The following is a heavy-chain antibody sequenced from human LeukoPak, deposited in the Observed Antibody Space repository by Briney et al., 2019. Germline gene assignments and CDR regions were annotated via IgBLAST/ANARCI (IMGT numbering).Heavy chain of an antibody. D-gene: IGHD3-10*01. J-gene: IGHJ4*02. CDR2: ISWNSGNM. CDR3: AKERFLGELLFLFDC. Sequence: GGSLRLSCAASGFTFDDYAMHWVRQAPGKGLEWVSGISWNSGNMAYADSVKGRFTISRDNAKNSLYLQMNSLSTEDTALYYCAKERFLGELLFLFDCWGQGTLVTVSS. CDR1: GFTFDDYA. V-gene: IGHV3-9*01.